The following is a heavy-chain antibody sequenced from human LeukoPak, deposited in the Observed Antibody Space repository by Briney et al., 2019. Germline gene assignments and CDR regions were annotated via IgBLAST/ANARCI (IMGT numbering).Heavy chain of an antibody. D-gene: IGHD3-22*01. Sequence: GASVKVSCKASGGTFSSYAISWVRQAPGQGLEWMGGIIPIFGTANYAQKFQGRVTITADESTSTAYMELSSLRSEDTAVYYCARGLYYYDSSGYFTDYYYYMDVWGKGTTVTVSS. CDR3: ARGLYYYDSSGYFTDYYYYMDV. CDR1: GGTFSSYA. CDR2: IIPIFGTA. J-gene: IGHJ6*03. V-gene: IGHV1-69*13.